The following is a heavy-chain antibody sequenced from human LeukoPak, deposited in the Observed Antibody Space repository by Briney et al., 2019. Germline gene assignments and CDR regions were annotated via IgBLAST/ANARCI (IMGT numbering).Heavy chain of an antibody. CDR2: ISGSGGST. CDR1: GFTFSGYA. V-gene: IGHV3-23*01. D-gene: IGHD1-26*01. J-gene: IGHJ4*02. Sequence: GGSLRLSCAASGFTFSGYAMSWVRQAPGKGLEWVSAISGSGGSTYYADSVKGRFTISRDNSKNTLYLQMNSLRAEDTAVYYCAKALIVGATTTAYAFDYWGQGTLVTVSS. CDR3: AKALIVGATTTAYAFDY.